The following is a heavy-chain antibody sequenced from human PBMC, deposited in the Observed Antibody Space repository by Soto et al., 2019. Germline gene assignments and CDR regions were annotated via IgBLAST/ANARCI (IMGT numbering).Heavy chain of an antibody. J-gene: IGHJ4*02. Sequence: QVQLVESGGGVVQPGRSLRLSCAASGFTFRTDGMHWVRQAPGKGLEWVAVISYDGSNKYYADSVKGRFTISRDNSKNTLYLQMSSLRAEDMAIYYCAKVFSYSVIGYWGQGTLVSVSS. CDR3: AKVFSYSVIGY. V-gene: IGHV3-30*18. CDR2: ISYDGSNK. CDR1: GFTFRTDG. D-gene: IGHD5-18*01.